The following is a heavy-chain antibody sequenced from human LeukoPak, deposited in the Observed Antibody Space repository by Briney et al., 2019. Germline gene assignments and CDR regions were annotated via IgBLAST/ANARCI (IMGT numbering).Heavy chain of an antibody. Sequence: ASVKVSCKASGYTFTSYDINWVRQATGQGLEWMGWINPNSGNTGYAQKFQGRITMTRNTSISAAYMELGRLRSEDTAVYYCATFSSSALGYWGQGTLVTVSS. D-gene: IGHD6-6*01. CDR2: INPNSGNT. CDR3: ATFSSSALGY. CDR1: GYTFTSYD. J-gene: IGHJ4*02. V-gene: IGHV1-8*01.